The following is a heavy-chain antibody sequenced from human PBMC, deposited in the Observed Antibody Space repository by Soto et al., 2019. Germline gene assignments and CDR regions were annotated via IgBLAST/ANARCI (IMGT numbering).Heavy chain of an antibody. Sequence: PSYRLSLTCALSGDSVRSGGSSWKWNRQRPGKGLEWMGYIFYSGSFYYTPSLRGRVMMSADTSKNQFYLRLSSVTAADTAVYYCARAPDTPTIFGVVRPYFFNHWGQGTLVTVYS. J-gene: IGHJ4*02. CDR3: ARAPDTPTIFGVVRPYFFNH. D-gene: IGHD3-3*01. V-gene: IGHV4-31*11. CDR1: GDSVRSGGSS. CDR2: IFYSGSF.